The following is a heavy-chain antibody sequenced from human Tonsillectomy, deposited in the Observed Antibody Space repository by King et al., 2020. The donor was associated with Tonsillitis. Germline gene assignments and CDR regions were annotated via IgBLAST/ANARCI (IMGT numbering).Heavy chain of an antibody. CDR1: GYTFTGYY. CDR3: ARGFYYDSSGYPHDY. CDR2: INPNSGGT. Sequence: QLVQSGAEVKKPGASVKVSCKASGYTFTGYYIHWVGQAPGQGLEWMGGINPNSGGTNYAQKFQGRVTMTRDTSISTAYMELSRLRAADTAVYDCARGFYYDSSGYPHDYWGQGTLITVSS. D-gene: IGHD3-22*01. J-gene: IGHJ4*02. V-gene: IGHV1-2*02.